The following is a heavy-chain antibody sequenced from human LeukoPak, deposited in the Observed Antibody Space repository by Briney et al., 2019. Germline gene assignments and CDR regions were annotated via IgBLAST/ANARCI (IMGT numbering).Heavy chain of an antibody. V-gene: IGHV3-73*01. J-gene: IGHJ5*02. CDR2: IDKEKNSYATAS. CDR1: GFTFSGSA. CDR3: TRDSGTYNWLDP. Sequence: GGSLRLSCAASGFTFSGSAIHWVRQSFGKGLEWIGHIDKEKNSYATASAYAVSVEGRFTVSRDDSKNMAFLQMSGLKTEDTALYFCTRDSGTYNWLDPWGQGTLITVSS. D-gene: IGHD1-26*01.